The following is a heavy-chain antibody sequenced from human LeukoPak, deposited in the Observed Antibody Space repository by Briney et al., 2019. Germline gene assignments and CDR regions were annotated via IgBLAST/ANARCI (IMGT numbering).Heavy chain of an antibody. CDR3: ARVVQSTDSSGFYLPEYFQH. Sequence: PSGTLSLTCAVSGGSISSSNWGSWVRQPPGKGLEWIGSIYHSGSTYYNPSLKSRVTISVDTSKNQFSLKLRSVTAADTAVYYCARVVQSTDSSGFYLPEYFQHWGQGTLVTVSS. CDR1: GGSISSSNW. J-gene: IGHJ1*01. V-gene: IGHV4-4*02. D-gene: IGHD3-22*01. CDR2: IYHSGST.